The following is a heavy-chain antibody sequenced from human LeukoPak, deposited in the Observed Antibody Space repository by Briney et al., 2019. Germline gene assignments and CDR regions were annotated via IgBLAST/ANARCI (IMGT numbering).Heavy chain of an antibody. CDR3: AGDVMSTALDAFDV. CDR1: GASISSYH. Sequence: SETLSLTCTVSGASISSYHWNWIRQPPGKGLELIGYIYNSGSPTYNPSLKSRVTISVDTSKDQFSLQLRSVTAADTAVYYCAGDVMSTALDAFDVWGQGTMVTVSS. V-gene: IGHV4-59*01. D-gene: IGHD1-1*01. CDR2: IYNSGSP. J-gene: IGHJ3*01.